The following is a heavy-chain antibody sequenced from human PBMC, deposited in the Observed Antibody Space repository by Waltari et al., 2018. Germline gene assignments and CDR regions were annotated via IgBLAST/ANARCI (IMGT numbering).Heavy chain of an antibody. Sequence: QVQLVQSGAEVKKPGASVKVSCKASGYTFTSYDINWVRQATGQGLEWMGWMNPNRGNTGDAQKFQGRVTMTRNTSRSTAYMELSSLRSEDTAVYYCARVHDSSGYYFQHWGQGTLVTVSS. CDR2: MNPNRGNT. CDR3: ARVHDSSGYYFQH. D-gene: IGHD3-22*01. V-gene: IGHV1-8*01. CDR1: GYTFTSYD. J-gene: IGHJ1*01.